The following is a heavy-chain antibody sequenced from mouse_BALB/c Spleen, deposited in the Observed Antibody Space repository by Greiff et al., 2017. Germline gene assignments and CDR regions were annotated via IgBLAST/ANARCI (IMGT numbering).Heavy chain of an antibody. Sequence: EVKVVESGGGLVQPGGSRKLSCAASGFTFSSFGMHWVRQAPEKGLEWVAYISSGSSTIYYADTVKGRFTISRDNPKNTLFLQMTSLRSEDTAMYYCARALLWRAMDYWGQGTSVTVSS. D-gene: IGHD1-1*02. J-gene: IGHJ4*01. V-gene: IGHV5-17*02. CDR1: GFTFSSFG. CDR2: ISSGSSTI. CDR3: ARALLWRAMDY.